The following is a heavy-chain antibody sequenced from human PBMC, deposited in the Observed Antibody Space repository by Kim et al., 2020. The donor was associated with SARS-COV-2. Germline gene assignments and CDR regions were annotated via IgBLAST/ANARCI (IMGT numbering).Heavy chain of an antibody. CDR2: T. J-gene: IGHJ3*02. CDR3: ARDLYSQALDI. Sequence: TGYEQNFQGRDSMTRDRSTSTVYMELSSLRSEDTAVYYCARDLYSQALDIWGQGTGVTVSS. V-gene: IGHV1-46*01. D-gene: IGHD5-18*01.